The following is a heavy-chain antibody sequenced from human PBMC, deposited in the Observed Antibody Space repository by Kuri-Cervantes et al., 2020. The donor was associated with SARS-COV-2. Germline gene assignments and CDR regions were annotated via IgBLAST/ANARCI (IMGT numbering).Heavy chain of an antibody. J-gene: IGHJ4*02. D-gene: IGHD2/OR15-2a*01. CDR2: ISGSGGST. CDR1: QFTFNTYA. V-gene: IGHV3-23*01. CDR3: ARESPFD. Sequence: GGSLRLSCEASQFTFNTYAMTWVRQAPGKGLEWVSTISGSGGSTYYADSVKGRFTISRDNAKNTLYLQMNSLRAEDTAIYSCARESPFDWGQGTLVTVSS.